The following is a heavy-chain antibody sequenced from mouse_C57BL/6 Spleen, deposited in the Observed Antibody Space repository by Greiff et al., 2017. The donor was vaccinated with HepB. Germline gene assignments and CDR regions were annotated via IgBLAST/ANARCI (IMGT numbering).Heavy chain of an antibody. Sequence: QVQLQQPGTELVKPGASVKLSCKASGYTFTSYWMHWVQQRPGQGLEWIGNINPSNGGTNYNEKLKSKATLTVDKSSSTAYMQLSSLTSEDSAVYYCALYYYGSSHWYFDVWGTGTTVTVSS. D-gene: IGHD1-1*01. CDR1: GYTFTSYW. J-gene: IGHJ1*03. CDR2: INPSNGGT. V-gene: IGHV1-53*01. CDR3: ALYYYGSSHWYFDV.